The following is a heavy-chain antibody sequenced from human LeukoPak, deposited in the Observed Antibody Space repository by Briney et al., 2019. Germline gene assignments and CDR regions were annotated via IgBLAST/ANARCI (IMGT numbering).Heavy chain of an antibody. J-gene: IGHJ3*02. CDR3: ARDPRLTTRDAFDI. D-gene: IGHD4-17*01. V-gene: IGHV3-48*01. CDR2: ISSGSSTI. Sequence: GGSLRLSCLPSGFTFSNYAMTWVRQAPGKGLEWVSYISSGSSTIYYADSVKGRFTISRDNAKNSLYLQMNSLRAEDTAVYYCARDPRLTTRDAFDIWGQGTMVTVSS. CDR1: GFTFSNYA.